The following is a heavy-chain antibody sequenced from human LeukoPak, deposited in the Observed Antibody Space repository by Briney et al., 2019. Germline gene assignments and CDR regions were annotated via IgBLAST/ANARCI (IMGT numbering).Heavy chain of an antibody. CDR3: EREKREANGGTRATFDL. CDR1: GFTFRAYG. D-gene: IGHD3-16*01. CDR2: IWSDGYNK. V-gene: IGHV3-33*01. Sequence: GGSLRLSCAASGFTFRAYGMHWVRQAPGEGLEWVAVIWSDGYNKYYADSVRVRFTISRESSQHTLASHMDRLRVEHTASYYCEREKREANGGTRATFDLWAQGAVVSVSS. J-gene: IGHJ3*01.